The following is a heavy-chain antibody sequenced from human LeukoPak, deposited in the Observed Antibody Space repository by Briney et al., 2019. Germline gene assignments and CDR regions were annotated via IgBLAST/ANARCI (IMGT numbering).Heavy chain of an antibody. J-gene: IGHJ4*02. CDR2: IFYSGNT. Sequence: SETLSLTCTVSGGSISSSSYYWGWIRQPPGKGLEWIGSIFYSGNTNYNPSLKSRVTISVDTSKNQFSLKLRSVTAADTAVYYCASDYYGSGSYSFWGQGTLVTVSS. V-gene: IGHV4-39*07. CDR3: ASDYYGSGSYSF. CDR1: GGSISSSSYY. D-gene: IGHD3-10*01.